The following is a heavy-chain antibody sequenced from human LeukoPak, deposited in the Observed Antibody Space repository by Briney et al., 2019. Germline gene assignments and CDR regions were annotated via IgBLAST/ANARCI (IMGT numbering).Heavy chain of an antibody. D-gene: IGHD1-26*01. CDR2: IYSGGST. CDR3: ASRPASETYFAVFDY. J-gene: IGHJ4*02. CDR1: GFTVSSNY. Sequence: GGSLRLSCAASGFTVSSNYMSWVRQAPGKGLEWVSVIYSGGSTYYADSVKGRFTISRDNSKNTLYLQMNSLRAEDTAVYYCASRPASETYFAVFDYWGQGTLVTVSS. V-gene: IGHV3-53*01.